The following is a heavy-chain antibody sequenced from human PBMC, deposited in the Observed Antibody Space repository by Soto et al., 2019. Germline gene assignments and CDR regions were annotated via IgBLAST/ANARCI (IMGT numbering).Heavy chain of an antibody. J-gene: IGHJ6*02. CDR1: GGTFSSYA. CDR2: IIPIFGTA. D-gene: IGHD6-19*01. Sequence: SVKVSCKASGGTFSSYAISWVRQAPGQGLEWMGGIIPIFGTANYAQKFQGRVTITADESTSTAYMELSSLRSEDTAVYYCARGNIAVASRGSYYYYGMDVWGQGTTVTVSS. V-gene: IGHV1-69*13. CDR3: ARGNIAVASRGSYYYYGMDV.